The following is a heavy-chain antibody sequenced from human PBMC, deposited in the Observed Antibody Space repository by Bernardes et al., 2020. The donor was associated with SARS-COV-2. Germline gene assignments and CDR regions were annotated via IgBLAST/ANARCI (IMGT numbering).Heavy chain of an antibody. D-gene: IGHD1-26*01. CDR2: TRNKANSYST. J-gene: IGHJ4*02. Sequence: GGSLRLSCAASGFTFSDHYMDWVRQAPGKGLQWVARTRNKANSYSTEYAASVRGRFTISRDESKNLLYLQMNSLKTEDTAVYYCTRASGGGYSPLDYWGQGTLVTVSS. V-gene: IGHV3-72*01. CDR1: GFTFSDHY. CDR3: TRASGGGYSPLDY.